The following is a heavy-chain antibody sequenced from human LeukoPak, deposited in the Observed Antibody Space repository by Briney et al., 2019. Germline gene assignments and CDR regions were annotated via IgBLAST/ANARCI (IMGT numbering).Heavy chain of an antibody. Sequence: PSETLSLTCAVYGESFSGYYWTWIRQPPGKGLQWIGEIIESGATKYMSSLKSRVTISIDTSKSQFSLKLSSVTAADTAVYYCARIGYSSSWYGNYDYWGQGTLVTVSS. D-gene: IGHD6-13*01. CDR1: GESFSGYY. J-gene: IGHJ4*02. CDR2: IIESGAT. CDR3: ARIGYSSSWYGNYDY. V-gene: IGHV4-34*12.